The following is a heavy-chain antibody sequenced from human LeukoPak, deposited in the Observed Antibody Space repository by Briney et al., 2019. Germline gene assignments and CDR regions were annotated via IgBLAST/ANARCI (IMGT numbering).Heavy chain of an antibody. CDR1: GYTFTSYY. CDR2: INPSGGRT. CDR3: ARDPKDDSSGYYYFDY. Sequence: ASVKVSCKASGYTFTSYYIHWVRQAPGQGLEWMGVINPSGGRTSYAQKFQGRVTMTRDMSTSTVYMELSSLRSEDTAVYYCARDPKDDSSGYYYFDYWGQGTLVTVSS. V-gene: IGHV1-46*01. J-gene: IGHJ4*02. D-gene: IGHD3-22*01.